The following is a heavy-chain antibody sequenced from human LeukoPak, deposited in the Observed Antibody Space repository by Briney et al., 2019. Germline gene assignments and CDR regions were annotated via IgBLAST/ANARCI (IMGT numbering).Heavy chain of an antibody. CDR3: ARGEGVLLWFGESPDAFDI. V-gene: IGHV4-34*01. Sequence: RSEIRSLTSAAYGGSFSGYYWSRMRQPTGTGLQAVGQINAMRSTNYDPSLKSRVSISVDTSKNQFSLNLSSVTAADTAVYYCARGEGVLLWFGESPDAFDIWGQGTMVTVAS. D-gene: IGHD3-10*01. CDR2: INAMRST. J-gene: IGHJ3*02. CDR1: GGSFSGYY.